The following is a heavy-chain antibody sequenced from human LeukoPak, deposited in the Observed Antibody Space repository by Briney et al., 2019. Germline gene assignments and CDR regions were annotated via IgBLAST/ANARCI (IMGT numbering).Heavy chain of an antibody. CDR1: GGSISSYY. V-gene: IGHV4-59*12. J-gene: IGHJ5*02. CDR3: ARYLPHYYDSSGPSNWFDP. D-gene: IGHD3-22*01. Sequence: KPSETLSLTCTVSGGSISSYYWSWIRQPPGKGLEWIGYIYYSGSTNYNPSLKSRVTISVDTSKNQFSLKLSSVTAADTAVYYCARYLPHYYDSSGPSNWFDPWGQGTLVTVSS. CDR2: IYYSGST.